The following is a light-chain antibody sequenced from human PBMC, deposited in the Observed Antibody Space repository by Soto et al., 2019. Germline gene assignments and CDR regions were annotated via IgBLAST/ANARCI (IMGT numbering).Light chain of an antibody. CDR2: WAS. Sequence: DIVMTQSPDSLAVSLGERATINCKSSQSVLYNSDNKNYLAWYQQKAGQPPKLLIYWASTRDSGVPDRCSGSGSWADFTLTINNLQAEDVAVYYCQQYYTTLSFGGGTKVEIK. J-gene: IGKJ4*01. CDR3: QQYYTTLS. CDR1: QSVLYNSDNKNY. V-gene: IGKV4-1*01.